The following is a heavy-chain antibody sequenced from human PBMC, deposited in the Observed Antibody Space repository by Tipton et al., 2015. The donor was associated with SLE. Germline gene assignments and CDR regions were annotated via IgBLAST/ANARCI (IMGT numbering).Heavy chain of an antibody. CDR2: IYYSGST. V-gene: IGHV4-61*10. CDR1: GGSLSSGGYY. J-gene: IGHJ4*02. D-gene: IGHD5-12*01. CDR3: ARGGVGGYDYFDF. Sequence: TLSLTCTVSGGSLSSGGYYWSWIRQPAGKGLEWIGHIYYSGSTNYNPSLKSRVTISVDTSKNQFSLKLTSVTAADTAVYYCARGGVGGYDYFDFWGQGTLVTVSS.